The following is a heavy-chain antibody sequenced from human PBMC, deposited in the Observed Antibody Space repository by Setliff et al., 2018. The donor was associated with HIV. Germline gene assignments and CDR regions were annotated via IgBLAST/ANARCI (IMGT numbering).Heavy chain of an antibody. CDR1: NVSIESYY. Sequence: NPSETLSLTCTVSNVSIESYYWSWIRQPAGRALEWIGRIYSSGRTNYNPSLKSRIKMSIDTPKNQFSLKLSSVTAADTAVYFCARDPYCSGDGCFRYYQHWGRGTPVTVS. CDR2: IYSSGRT. D-gene: IGHD2-15*01. CDR3: ARDPYCSGDGCFRYYQH. V-gene: IGHV4-4*07. J-gene: IGHJ1*01.